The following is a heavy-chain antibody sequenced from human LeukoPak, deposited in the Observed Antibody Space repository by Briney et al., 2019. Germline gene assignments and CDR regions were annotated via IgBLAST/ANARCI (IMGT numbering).Heavy chain of an antibody. V-gene: IGHV3-7*03. J-gene: IGHJ4*02. Sequence: GGSMRLSCAASGFMFSSNWMSWVRLAPGKGLEWVANIKEDGTETYYVDSVKGRFTISRDNGKKSLYLQMNSLRVEDTAVYYCAKEGRSLQTYWGQGTLVTVSS. CDR2: IKEDGTET. D-gene: IGHD5-24*01. CDR3: AKEGRSLQTY. CDR1: GFMFSSNW.